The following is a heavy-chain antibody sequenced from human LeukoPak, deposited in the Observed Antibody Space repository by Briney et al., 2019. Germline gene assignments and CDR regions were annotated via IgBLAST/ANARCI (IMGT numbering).Heavy chain of an antibody. CDR1: GGTFSSYA. CDR3: ASHITRTPFGAFDI. V-gene: IGHV1-69*13. D-gene: IGHD1-20*01. Sequence: SVKVSCKASGGTFSSYAISWVRQAPGQGLEWMGGIIPIFGTANYAQKFQGRVTITADESTSTAYMELSSLRSEDTAVYYCASHITRTPFGAFDIWGRGTMVTVSS. J-gene: IGHJ3*02. CDR2: IIPIFGTA.